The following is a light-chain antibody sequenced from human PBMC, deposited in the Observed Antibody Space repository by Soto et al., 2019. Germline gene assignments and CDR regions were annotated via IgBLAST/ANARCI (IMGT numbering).Light chain of an antibody. J-gene: IGKJ1*01. V-gene: IGKV3-20*01. Sequence: EIVLTQSPGTLSLSPGERATLSCRASQTVSSSLAGYQQKPGQAPSLLISGASSRAADIPDRFSGSGSGTDFTLTINRLEPEDFAVYYCQQYGGSPRTFGQGTKVEI. CDR2: GAS. CDR1: QTVSSS. CDR3: QQYGGSPRT.